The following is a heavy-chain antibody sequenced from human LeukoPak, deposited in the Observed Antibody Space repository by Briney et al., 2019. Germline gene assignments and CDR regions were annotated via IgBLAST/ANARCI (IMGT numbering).Heavy chain of an antibody. CDR3: AKDLRGLRDGYNLDY. CDR2: ISYDGSNK. CDR1: GYTFTGYY. V-gene: IGHV3-30*18. Sequence: SCKASGYTFTGYYMHWVRQAPGKGLEWVAVISYDGSNKYYADSVKGRFTISRDNSKNTLYLQMNSLRAEDTAVYYCAKDLRGLRDGYNLDYWGQGTLVTVSS. D-gene: IGHD5-24*01. J-gene: IGHJ4*02.